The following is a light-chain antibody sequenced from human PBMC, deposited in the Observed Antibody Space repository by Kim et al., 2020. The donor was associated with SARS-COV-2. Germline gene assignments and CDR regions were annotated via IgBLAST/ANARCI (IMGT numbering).Light chain of an antibody. Sequence: QSVTISCTGTSSDVGGYNYISWYQHHPGKAPKLMIYAVSKRPSGVPDRFSGSKSGNTASLTISGLQAEDEADYYCCSYVGTYPSKVFGTGTKVTVL. V-gene: IGLV2-11*01. CDR3: CSYVGTYPSKV. J-gene: IGLJ1*01. CDR2: AVS. CDR1: SSDVGGYNY.